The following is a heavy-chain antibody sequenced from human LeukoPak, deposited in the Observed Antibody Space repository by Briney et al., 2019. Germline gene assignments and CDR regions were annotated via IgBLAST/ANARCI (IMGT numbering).Heavy chain of an antibody. CDR3: ARVLHKRNYDSSDYYGY. Sequence: GGSLRLSCAASGFTLNYYAMTWVRQAPGKGLEGVSGISGGGDYTYYADSVKGRFTISRDNAKNSLYLQMNSLRAEDTAVYYCARVLHKRNYDSSDYYGYWGQGILVTVSS. V-gene: IGHV3-23*01. CDR2: ISGGGDYT. D-gene: IGHD3-22*01. J-gene: IGHJ4*02. CDR1: GFTLNYYA.